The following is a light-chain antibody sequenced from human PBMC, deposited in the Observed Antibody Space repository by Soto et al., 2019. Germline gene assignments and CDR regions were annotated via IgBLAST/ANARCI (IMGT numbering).Light chain of an antibody. CDR3: QQCYIHWT. J-gene: IGKJ1*01. Sequence: DIQMTPSPSTLSASVGDRVTITCRASQNINTLLAWYQQKPGKAPQLLIYDASNLESGVPSRFSGSGSGTGFTLFISSLQPDDFATYYCQQCYIHWTFGQGTKVDIK. V-gene: IGKV1-5*01. CDR2: DAS. CDR1: QNINTL.